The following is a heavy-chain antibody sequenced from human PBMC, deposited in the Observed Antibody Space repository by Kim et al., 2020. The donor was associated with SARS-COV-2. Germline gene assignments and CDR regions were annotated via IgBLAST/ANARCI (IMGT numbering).Heavy chain of an antibody. J-gene: IGHJ6*02. Sequence: GGFLRLSCAASGFTFSSYDMHWVRQATGKGLEWVSAIGTAGDTYYPGSVKGRFTISRENAKNSLYLQMNSLRAGDTAVYYCARALRIAVAVNYYYYGMDVWGQGTTVTVSS. CDR2: IGTAGDT. D-gene: IGHD6-19*01. CDR1: GFTFSSYD. V-gene: IGHV3-13*04. CDR3: ARALRIAVAVNYYYYGMDV.